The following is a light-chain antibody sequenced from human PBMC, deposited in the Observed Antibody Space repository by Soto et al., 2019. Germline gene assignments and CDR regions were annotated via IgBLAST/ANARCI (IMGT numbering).Light chain of an antibody. CDR1: QNVGNN. CDR2: GAT. J-gene: IGKJ2*01. CDR3: QHYNNWTPFT. V-gene: IGKV3-15*01. Sequence: EIVMTQSPATLSVSPGERATLSCRASQNVGNNLAWYQQKPGQAPRLLIYGATTRATGIPARFSGSGSGTDFTLTISRLQSEDFAVYYWQHYNNWTPFTCGEGTKVEIK.